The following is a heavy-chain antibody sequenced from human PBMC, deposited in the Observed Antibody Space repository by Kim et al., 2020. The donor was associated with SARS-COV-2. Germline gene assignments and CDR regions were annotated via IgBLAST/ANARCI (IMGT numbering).Heavy chain of an antibody. V-gene: IGHV5-51*01. D-gene: IGHD3-10*01. J-gene: IGHJ6*02. CDR1: GYSFTSYW. CDR3: ARPLTMVRGVAGVPNYYYGMDV. CDR2: IYPGDSDT. Sequence: GESLKISCKGSGYSFTSYWIGWVRQMPGKGLEWMGIIYPGDSDTRYSPSFQGQVTISADKSISTAYLQWSSLKASDTAMYYCARPLTMVRGVAGVPNYYYGMDVWGQGTTVTVSS.